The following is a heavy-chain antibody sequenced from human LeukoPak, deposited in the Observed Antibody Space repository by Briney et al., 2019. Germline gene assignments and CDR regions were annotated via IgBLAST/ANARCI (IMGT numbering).Heavy chain of an antibody. CDR2: INSDGSST. V-gene: IGHV3-74*01. CDR1: GFXFSSYW. D-gene: IGHD3-22*01. Sequence: GGSLRLSCAASGFXFSSYWIHWVRQAPGKGLVWLSHINSDGSSTSYADSVKGRFTISRDNAKNTLYLQMNSLRAEDTAVYYCASNYDSSHYYYYGMDVWGQGTTVTVSS. J-gene: IGHJ6*02. CDR3: ASNYDSSHYYYYGMDV.